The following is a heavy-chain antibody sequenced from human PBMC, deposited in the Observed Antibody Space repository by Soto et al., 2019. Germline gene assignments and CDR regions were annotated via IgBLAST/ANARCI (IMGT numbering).Heavy chain of an antibody. CDR1: GFSLSTSGLG. CDR3: AHRQRTVYFDY. CDR2: LYWDDDK. Sequence: QITLKESGPTLVKPTQTLTLTCTFSGFSLSTSGLGVGWIRQPPGKALEWLALLYWDDDKRYSPSLKSRLTITKDTSKNQVVLTMTNMDPVDTATYYCAHRQRTVYFDYWGQGTLVTVSS. D-gene: IGHD4-17*01. J-gene: IGHJ4*02. V-gene: IGHV2-5*02.